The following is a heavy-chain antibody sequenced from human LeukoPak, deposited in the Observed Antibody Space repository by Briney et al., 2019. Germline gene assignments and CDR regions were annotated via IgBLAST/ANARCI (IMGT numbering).Heavy chain of an antibody. Sequence: SETLSLTCTVSGDSISSSNNYWVWIRQPPGKGLGWIGTIYRGGSTYYNAPLKSRVTITVDTSKNQLSLELSSVTAADTAVYYCARHGNGRYCSGGSCYNNWFDPWGQGTRVTVSS. CDR3: ARHGNGRYCSGGSCYNNWFDP. CDR1: GDSISSSNNY. D-gene: IGHD2-15*01. J-gene: IGHJ5*02. V-gene: IGHV4-39*01. CDR2: IYRGGST.